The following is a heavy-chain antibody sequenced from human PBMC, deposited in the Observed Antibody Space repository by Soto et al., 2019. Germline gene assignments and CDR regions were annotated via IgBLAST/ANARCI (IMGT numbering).Heavy chain of an antibody. Sequence: GGSLRLSCAASGFTFSSYGMSWVRQAPGKGLEWVSAISYGGGTTYYADSVKGRFNISRDNSKNTMYLQMNSLRAEDTAVYYCAKKSGPSGWPRDWFDPWGQGTLVTSPQ. CDR1: GFTFSSYG. V-gene: IGHV3-23*01. CDR3: AKKSGPSGWPRDWFDP. CDR2: ISYGGGTT. D-gene: IGHD6-19*01. J-gene: IGHJ5*02.